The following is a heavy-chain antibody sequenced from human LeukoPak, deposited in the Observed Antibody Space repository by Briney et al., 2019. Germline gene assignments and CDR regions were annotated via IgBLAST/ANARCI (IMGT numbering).Heavy chain of an antibody. CDR3: AKGVGYCSGGSCQQLDY. CDR2: ISGSGGST. CDR1: GFTFSGYG. Sequence: GGSLRLSCAASGFTFSGYGMSWVRQAPGKGLKWVSAISGSGGSTYYADSVKGRITISRDNSKHTLYLQMNSVRAEDTAVYYCAKGVGYCSGGSCQQLDYWGQETRVTVSS. V-gene: IGHV3-23*01. J-gene: IGHJ4*02. D-gene: IGHD2-15*01.